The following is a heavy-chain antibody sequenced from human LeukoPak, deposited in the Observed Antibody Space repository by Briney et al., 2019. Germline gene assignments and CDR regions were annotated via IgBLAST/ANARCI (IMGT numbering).Heavy chain of an antibody. J-gene: IGHJ5*02. D-gene: IGHD1-7*01. CDR2: IRYDGSIK. V-gene: IGHV3-30*02. CDR3: AKPVQRGVYNWNYLGWFDP. Sequence: GGSLTLSCAASGFTFSSYGLHWVRQAPGKGLEWVAFIRYDGSIKYYADSVKGRFTISRDNSKNTLYLQMHSLRAEDTAVYYCAKPVQRGVYNWNYLGWFDPWGLGTLVTVSS. CDR1: GFTFSSYG.